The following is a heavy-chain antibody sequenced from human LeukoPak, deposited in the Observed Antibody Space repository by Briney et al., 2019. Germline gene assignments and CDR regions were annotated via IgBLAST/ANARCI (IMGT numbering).Heavy chain of an antibody. D-gene: IGHD6-19*01. CDR1: GGSISTYY. CDR2: IYYGGSS. Sequence: PSETLSLTCTVSGGSISTYYWSWIRQAPGKGLEWIGYIYYGGSSNPNTSLKSRVTTSLDTSKNQFSLKLSSVTAADTAVYYCASPHSGGWYYFDYWGQGTLVTVSS. J-gene: IGHJ4*02. CDR3: ASPHSGGWYYFDY. V-gene: IGHV4-59*01.